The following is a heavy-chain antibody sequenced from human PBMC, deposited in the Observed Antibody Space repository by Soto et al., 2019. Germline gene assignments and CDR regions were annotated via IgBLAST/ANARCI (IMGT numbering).Heavy chain of an antibody. CDR3: ACGTEVVATIPLGDY. Sequence: QVQLQESGPGLVKPSETLSLTCTVSGGSISSYYWSWIRQPPGKGLEWIGYIYYSGGTNYNPSLKSRVTISVDTSKNQFSLKLSSVTAADTAVYYCACGTEVVATIPLGDYWGQGTLVTVSS. CDR1: GGSISSYY. J-gene: IGHJ4*02. V-gene: IGHV4-59*08. D-gene: IGHD5-12*01. CDR2: IYYSGGT.